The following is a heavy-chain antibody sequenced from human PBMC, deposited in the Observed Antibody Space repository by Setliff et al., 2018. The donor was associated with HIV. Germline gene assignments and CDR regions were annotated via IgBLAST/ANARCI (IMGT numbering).Heavy chain of an antibody. CDR2: ISSSGSTI. V-gene: IGHV3-11*04. Sequence: GGSLRLSCAASGFTFSDYYMTWIRRAPGKGLEWVSHISSSGSTIYYADSVKGRFTISRDNAKNSLSLQMNSLRAEDTAVYYCARDLNPYGGNVDYWGQGTLVTVSS. CDR3: ARDLNPYGGNVDY. CDR1: GFTFSDYY. D-gene: IGHD2-15*01. J-gene: IGHJ4*02.